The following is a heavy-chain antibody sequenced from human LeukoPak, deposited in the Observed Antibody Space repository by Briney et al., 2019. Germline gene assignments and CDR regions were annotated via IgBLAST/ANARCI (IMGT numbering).Heavy chain of an antibody. CDR2: IITIFGTA. V-gene: IGHV1-69*05. Sequence: SVKVSCKASGGTFSSYAISWVRQAPGQGLEWMGGIITIFGTANYAQKFQGRVTITTDESTSTAYMELSSLRSEDTAVYYCARAGSYYYDSSGYYGAVDPWGQGTLVTVSS. CDR3: ARAGSYYYDSSGYYGAVDP. J-gene: IGHJ5*02. D-gene: IGHD3-22*01. CDR1: GGTFSSYA.